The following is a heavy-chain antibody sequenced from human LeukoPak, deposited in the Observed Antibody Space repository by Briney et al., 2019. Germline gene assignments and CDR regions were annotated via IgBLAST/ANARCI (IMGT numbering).Heavy chain of an antibody. D-gene: IGHD3-10*01. CDR2: IYYSGST. CDR1: GGSISSGGYY. V-gene: IGHV4-31*03. Sequence: TSETLSLTCTVSGGSISSGGYYWSWIRQHPGKGLEWIGYIYYSGSTYYNPSLKSRVTISVDTSKNQFFLKLSSVTAADTAVYYCARVHGSAKDFDYWGQGTLVTVSS. J-gene: IGHJ4*02. CDR3: ARVHGSAKDFDY.